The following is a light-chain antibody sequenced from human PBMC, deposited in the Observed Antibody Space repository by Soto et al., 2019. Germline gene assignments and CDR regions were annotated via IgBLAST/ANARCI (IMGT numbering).Light chain of an antibody. CDR2: EAT. CDR3: CSCAGTKTWDGI. CDR1: SSDVANYDL. J-gene: IGLJ2*01. V-gene: IGLV2-23*01. Sequence: QSVLTQPASVSGSPGQSITISCTGISSDVANYDLVSWYQQHPGKAPKLMIYEATKRPSGVSTRFSGSKSGNTASLTISGLQAADESDYYCCSCAGTKTWDGIFGGGTKLTVL.